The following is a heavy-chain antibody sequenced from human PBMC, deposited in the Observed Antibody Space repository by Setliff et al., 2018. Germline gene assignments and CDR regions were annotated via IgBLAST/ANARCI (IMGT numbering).Heavy chain of an antibody. D-gene: IGHD3-16*01. Sequence: ASVKVSYKTSGYAFTDNYIHWVRQAPGQGREWMGWINPKTGGTNLAQKFQGWVSMTRDTSITTAYMELSRLTSDDMAVYFCARSDHLVVDGFDVWGQGTMVTVSS. V-gene: IGHV1-2*04. CDR3: ARSDHLVVDGFDV. CDR1: GYAFTDNY. CDR2: INPKTGGT. J-gene: IGHJ3*01.